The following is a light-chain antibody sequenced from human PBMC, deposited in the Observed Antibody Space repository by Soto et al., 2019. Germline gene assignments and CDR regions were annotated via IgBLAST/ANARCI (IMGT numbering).Light chain of an antibody. CDR3: QQGNSFPLT. J-gene: IGKJ4*01. CDR1: QSIGTW. CDR2: AAS. V-gene: IGKV1-12*01. Sequence: DLQMTQSPSSVSTSVGDRVTITCRASQSIGTWLAWYQQKSGRAPKLLIYAASSLQSGVPSRFSGSGSGTDFTLTISSLQPEDFATYYCQQGNSFPLTFGGGTKVEIK.